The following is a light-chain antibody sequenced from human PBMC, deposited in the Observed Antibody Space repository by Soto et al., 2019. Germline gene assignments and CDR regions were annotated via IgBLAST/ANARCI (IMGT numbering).Light chain of an antibody. J-gene: IGKJ4*01. Sequence: DIQMTQSPSSLSASVGDRVTITCQASQHISNYLHWYQQKPGKAAKPLIYATSNLETGVPSRFSGSRSETDFTITINSLQHDDIATYYCQQYDNPPLTFGAGTKVEIK. V-gene: IGKV1-33*01. CDR2: ATS. CDR1: QHISNY. CDR3: QQYDNPPLT.